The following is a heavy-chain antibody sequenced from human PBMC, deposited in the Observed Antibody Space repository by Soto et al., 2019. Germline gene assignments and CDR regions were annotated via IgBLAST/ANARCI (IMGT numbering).Heavy chain of an antibody. CDR2: ITWNSRVL. J-gene: IGHJ4*02. CDR3: AKGRYDFWSPYYFDS. CDR1: GLNFDDFA. D-gene: IGHD3-3*01. Sequence: LRLSCVGTGLNFDDFAMHWVRQAPGKGLEWVSGITWNSRVLAYADSVKGRFTISRDNARNSLYLQMDSLRDEDTALYYCAKGRYDFWSPYYFDSWGQGTLVTVSS. V-gene: IGHV3-9*01.